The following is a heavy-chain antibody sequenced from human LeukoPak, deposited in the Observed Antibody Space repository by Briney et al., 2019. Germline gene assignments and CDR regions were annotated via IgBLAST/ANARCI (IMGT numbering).Heavy chain of an antibody. D-gene: IGHD3-10*01. CDR1: GYTFTGYH. CDR2: INPNTGDT. J-gene: IGHJ4*02. Sequence: ASVKVSCKASGYTFTGYHMHWVRQAPGQGLEWMGWINPNTGDTNYAQKFQGRVTMTRDTSIDTAYMELSRLKTDDTAVYYCARNTNYFGSGNSFDYWGQGTLVTISS. CDR3: ARNTNYFGSGNSFDY. V-gene: IGHV1-2*02.